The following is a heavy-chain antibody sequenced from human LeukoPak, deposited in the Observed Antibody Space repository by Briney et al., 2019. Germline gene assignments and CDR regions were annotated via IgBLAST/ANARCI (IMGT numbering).Heavy chain of an antibody. CDR3: ARGMLPYYGSGSLDY. D-gene: IGHD3-10*01. V-gene: IGHV4-59*12. J-gene: IGHJ4*02. CDR1: GGSFSGYY. Sequence: SETLSLTCAVYGGSFSGYYWSWIRQPPGKGLEWIGYIYYSGSTNYNPSLKSRVTISVDTSKNQFSLKLSSVTAADTAVYYCARGMLPYYGSGSLDYWGQGTLVTVSS. CDR2: IYYSGST.